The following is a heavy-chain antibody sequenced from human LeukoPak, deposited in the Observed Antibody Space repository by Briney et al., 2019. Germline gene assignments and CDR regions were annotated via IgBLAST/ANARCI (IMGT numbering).Heavy chain of an antibody. CDR3: ASPFYYYDSSGYPPFDY. D-gene: IGHD3-22*01. Sequence: ASVKISCKASGYTFTSYYMHWVRQAPGQGLEWMGIINPSGGSTNYAQKFQGRVTMTRDTSISTAYMELSRLRSDDTAVYYCASPFYYYDSSGYPPFDYWGQGTLVTVSS. CDR1: GYTFTSYY. CDR2: INPSGGST. J-gene: IGHJ4*02. V-gene: IGHV1-2*02.